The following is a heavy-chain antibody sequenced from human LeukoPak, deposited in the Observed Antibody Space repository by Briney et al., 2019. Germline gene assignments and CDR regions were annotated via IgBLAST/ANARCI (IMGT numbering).Heavy chain of an antibody. CDR1: GGSISGSSYY. CDR2: IYHSGST. CDR3: ARADSNYSFDY. J-gene: IGHJ4*02. D-gene: IGHD4-11*01. Sequence: SETLSLTCTVSGGSISGSSYYWGWIRQPPGKGLEWIGYIYHSGSTYYNPSLKSRVTISVDRSKNQFSLKLSSVTAADTAVYYCARADSNYSFDYWGQGTLVTVSS. V-gene: IGHV4-39*07.